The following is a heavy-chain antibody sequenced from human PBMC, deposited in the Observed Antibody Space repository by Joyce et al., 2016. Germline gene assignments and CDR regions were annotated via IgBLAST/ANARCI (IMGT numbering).Heavy chain of an antibody. D-gene: IGHD2-2*01. CDR3: VTGLCIGTACHWDDAFDV. J-gene: IGHJ3*01. CDR2: VKSKSEGGTT. Sequence: EVQLVESGGGLVKPGGSLRLSCAASGFSFRNAWVTWVRQAPGRGLAGVGRVKSKSEGGTTDYAATVKGRFTISRDESRDTAYLQMNSLKSEDTGVYFCVTGLCIGTACHWDDAFDVWGQGTMVTVSS. CDR1: GFSFRNAW. V-gene: IGHV3-15*01.